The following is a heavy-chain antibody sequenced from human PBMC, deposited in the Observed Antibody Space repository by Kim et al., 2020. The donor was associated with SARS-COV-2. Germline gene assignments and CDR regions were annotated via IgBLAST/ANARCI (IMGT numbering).Heavy chain of an antibody. V-gene: IGHV7-4-1*02. D-gene: IGHD2-15*01. J-gene: IGHJ6*02. CDR3: ARDRYCSGGSCYRSPNYYYYGMDD. Sequence: ASVKVSCKASGYTFTSYAMNWVRQAPGQGLEWMGWINTNTGNPTYAQGFTGRFVFSLDTSVSTAYLQISSLKAEDTAVYYCARDRYCSGGSCYRSPNYYYYGMDDWGQGTTVTVSS. CDR1: GYTFTSYA. CDR2: INTNTGNP.